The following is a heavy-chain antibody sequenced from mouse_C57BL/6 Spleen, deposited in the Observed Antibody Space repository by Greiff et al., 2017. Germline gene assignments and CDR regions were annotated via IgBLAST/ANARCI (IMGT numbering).Heavy chain of an antibody. CDR1: GFTFSSYA. CDR2: ISDGGSYT. Sequence: EVMLVESGGGLVKPGGSLKLSCAASGFTFSSYAMSWVRQTPEKRLEWVATISDGGSYTYYPDNVKGRFTISRDNAKNTLYLQMSHLKSEDTAMYYCAREGSSDVLDCDYWGQGTTLTVSA. J-gene: IGHJ2*01. D-gene: IGHD1-1*01. CDR3: AREGSSDVLDCDY. V-gene: IGHV5-4*01.